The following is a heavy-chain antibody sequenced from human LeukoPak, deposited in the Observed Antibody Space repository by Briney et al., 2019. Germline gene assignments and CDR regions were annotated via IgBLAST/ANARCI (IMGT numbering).Heavy chain of an antibody. J-gene: IGHJ2*01. Sequence: PGGSLRLSCVASGFTFSSFAMSWVRQAPGKGLEWVANIKQDGSEKFYVDSVKGRFTISRDNAKNSLFLQMNSLRAEDTAVYYCARDHFDLWGRGTLVAVST. CDR3: ARDHFDL. V-gene: IGHV3-7*01. CDR2: IKQDGSEK. CDR1: GFTFSSFA.